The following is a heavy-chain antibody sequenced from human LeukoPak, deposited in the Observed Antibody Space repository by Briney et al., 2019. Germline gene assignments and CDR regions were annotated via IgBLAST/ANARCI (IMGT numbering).Heavy chain of an antibody. J-gene: IGHJ5*02. CDR2: ISYTGST. CDR1: GGSISPYF. V-gene: IGHV4-59*01. Sequence: SETLSLTCTVSGGSISPYFWSWMRQTPGEGLECIGYISYTGSTNYNPALKSRVTISVDTSKNQFSLQLTSVTAADTAVYYCERDDYRGVTNFDRWGQGTLVTVSS. D-gene: IGHD3-10*01. CDR3: ERDDYRGVTNFDR.